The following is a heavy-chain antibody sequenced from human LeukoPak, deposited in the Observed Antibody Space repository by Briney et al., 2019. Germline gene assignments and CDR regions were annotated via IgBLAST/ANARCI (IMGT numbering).Heavy chain of an antibody. D-gene: IGHD1-26*01. Sequence: SETLSLTCTVSGGSISSYYWSWIRQPAGKGLEWIGRIYTSGSTNYNPSLKGRVTMSVDTSKNQFSLKLSSVTAADTAVYYCARDGPSIVGAPLFDYWGQGTLVTVSS. V-gene: IGHV4-4*07. CDR3: ARDGPSIVGAPLFDY. J-gene: IGHJ4*02. CDR2: IYTSGST. CDR1: GGSISSYY.